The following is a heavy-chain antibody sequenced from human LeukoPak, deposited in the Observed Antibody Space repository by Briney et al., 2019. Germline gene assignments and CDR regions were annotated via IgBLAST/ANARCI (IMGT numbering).Heavy chain of an antibody. D-gene: IGHD1-26*01. J-gene: IGHJ3*01. Sequence: GESLKISCKVSGYSFTSYCIGWVRQMPGKGLEWMGIIYPGDSGPTYSPPFRGQVTISVDKSINTAYLQWSSLQASDTAMYYCGMSGDRVPLQDDVFDVWDQGTMVTVST. CDR2: IYPGDSGP. CDR1: GYSFTSYC. V-gene: IGHV5-51*01. CDR3: GMSGDRVPLQDDVFDV.